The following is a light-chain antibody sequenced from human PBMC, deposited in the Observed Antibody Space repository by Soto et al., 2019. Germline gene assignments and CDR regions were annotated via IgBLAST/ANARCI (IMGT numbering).Light chain of an antibody. Sequence: EIVMTQSPGTLSVSPGERATLSCRASQSVSSNLAWYQQKPGQAPRLLISDASTRATGIPARFSGSGSGTDFTLTISRLEPEDFATYYCQQSYSTPWTFGQGTKVDIK. V-gene: IGKV3-15*01. CDR2: DAS. CDR3: QQSYSTPWT. CDR1: QSVSSN. J-gene: IGKJ1*01.